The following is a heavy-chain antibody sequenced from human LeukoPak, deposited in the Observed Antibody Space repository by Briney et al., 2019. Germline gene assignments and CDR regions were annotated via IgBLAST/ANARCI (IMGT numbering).Heavy chain of an antibody. D-gene: IGHD5-18*01. V-gene: IGHV4-59*08. CDR3: ARQGRSGYSYGLDY. CDR1: SGSISSYY. J-gene: IGHJ4*02. Sequence: SSETLSLTCTVSSGSISSYYWSWIRQPPGKGLEWIGYIYYSGSTKYNPCLKSRVTISVDTSKNQFSLKLSSVTAADTAVYYCARQGRSGYSYGLDYWGQGTLVTVSS. CDR2: IYYSGST.